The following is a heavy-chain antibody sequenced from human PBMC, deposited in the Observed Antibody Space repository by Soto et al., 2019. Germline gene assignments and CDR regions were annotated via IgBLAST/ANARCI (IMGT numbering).Heavy chain of an antibody. CDR2: ISSSSSYI. J-gene: IGHJ4*02. D-gene: IGHD3-9*01. CDR3: ARILYYDILTGSGGWYFDY. CDR1: GFTFSSYS. Sequence: EVQRVESGGGLVKPGGSLRLSCAASGFTFSSYSMNWVRQAPGKGLEWVSSISSSSSYIYYADSVKGRFTISRDNAKNSLYLQMNSLRAEDTAVYYCARILYYDILTGSGGWYFDYWGQGTLVTVSS. V-gene: IGHV3-21*01.